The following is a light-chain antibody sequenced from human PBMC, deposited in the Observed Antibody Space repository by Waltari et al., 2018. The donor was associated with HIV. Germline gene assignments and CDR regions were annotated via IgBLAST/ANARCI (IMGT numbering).Light chain of an antibody. CDR3: AAWDDRLSVV. J-gene: IGLJ3*02. V-gene: IGLV1-44*01. CDR1: SARIDINT. CDR2: NNN. Sequence: QSVLTQPPSASGTPGQRVTISCSGRSARIDINTGNWYQQRPGTAPKLLIYNNNQRPSGVPDRFSGSKSGTSASLAISGLQSEDEADYFCAAWDDRLSVVFGGGTKLTVL.